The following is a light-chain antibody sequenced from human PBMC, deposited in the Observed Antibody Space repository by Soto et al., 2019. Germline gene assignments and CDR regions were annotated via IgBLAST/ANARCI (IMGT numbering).Light chain of an antibody. J-gene: IGKJ2*03. CDR1: QSVLYSSNNKSY. V-gene: IGKV4-1*01. CDR2: WAS. Sequence: DIVMTQSPDSLAVSLGERAIINCKSSQSVLYSSNNKSYLAWYQQRPRQPPKLLFYWASTRESGVTDRFSGAGSGTDFSLTISGLQAEDVALYYCQQYYSSRSFGQGTKLEIK. CDR3: QQYYSSRS.